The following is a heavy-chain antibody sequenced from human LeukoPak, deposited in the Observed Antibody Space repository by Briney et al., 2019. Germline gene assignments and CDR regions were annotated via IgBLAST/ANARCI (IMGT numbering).Heavy chain of an antibody. CDR1: GFTFSSYG. CDR3: AKALQQLVRTCFDY. Sequence: PGGSLRLSCAASGFTFSSYGMHWVRQAPGKGLEWVAFIRYDGSNKYYADSVKGRFTISRDNSKNTLYLQMNSLRAEDTAVYYCAKALQQLVRTCFDYWGQGTLVTVSS. J-gene: IGHJ4*02. CDR2: IRYDGSNK. D-gene: IGHD6-13*01. V-gene: IGHV3-30*02.